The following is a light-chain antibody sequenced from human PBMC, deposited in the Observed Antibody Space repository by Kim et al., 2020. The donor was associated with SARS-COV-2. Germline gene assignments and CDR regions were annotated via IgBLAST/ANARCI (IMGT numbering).Light chain of an antibody. CDR3: QQYNDWPQGDT. J-gene: IGKJ2*01. V-gene: IGKV3-15*01. Sequence: EIVMTQSPATLSVSPGERATLSCRASQSISSYLAWYQQKPGQAPRLLIYAASTRATGIPARFSGSGSGTEFTLTISSLQSEDFAVYYCQQYNDWPQGDTFGQGTKLEIK. CDR2: AAS. CDR1: QSISSY.